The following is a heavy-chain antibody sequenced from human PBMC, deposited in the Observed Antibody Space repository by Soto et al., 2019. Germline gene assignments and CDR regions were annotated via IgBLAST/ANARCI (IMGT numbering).Heavy chain of an antibody. Sequence: QVQLVQSGAEVKKPGASVKVSCKASGYTFTSYAMQWVRQAPGQRLEWMGWINAGNGHTKYSQKFQGRVTITRDTSASTGYMELSSLRSEGTAVYYCARDLGFGLSDYWGQGTLVTVSS. CDR2: INAGNGHT. V-gene: IGHV1-3*01. CDR1: GYTFTSYA. CDR3: ARDLGFGLSDY. D-gene: IGHD3-10*01. J-gene: IGHJ4*02.